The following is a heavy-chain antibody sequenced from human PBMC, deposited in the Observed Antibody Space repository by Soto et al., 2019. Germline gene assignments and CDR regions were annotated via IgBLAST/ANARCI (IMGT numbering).Heavy chain of an antibody. Sequence: QVQLQESGPGLVKPSQTLSLTCTVSGGSISSGDYYWSWIRQPPGKGLEWIGYIYYSGSTYYNPSLQRLVTIAVDPSKSPFSLTLSSVTAAVTAVSDCARQHGYSGRSRFDPWGQGTLVTVSS. CDR3: ARQHGYSGRSRFDP. CDR2: IYYSGST. J-gene: IGHJ5*02. CDR1: GGSISSGDYY. D-gene: IGHD5-12*01. V-gene: IGHV4-30-4*01.